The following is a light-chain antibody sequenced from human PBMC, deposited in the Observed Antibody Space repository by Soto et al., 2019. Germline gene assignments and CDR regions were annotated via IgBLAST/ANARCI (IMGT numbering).Light chain of an antibody. V-gene: IGLV2-14*01. CDR3: SSYRSGATLN. CDR1: SSDVGGYNY. Sequence: QSVLTQPAPVSGSPGQSITISCTGSSSDVGGYNYVSWYQQHPGKAPKLMIYEVSNRPSGVSNRFSGSKSGNTASLTISGLQTEDEADYYCSSYRSGATLNFGTGTKVTVL. J-gene: IGLJ1*01. CDR2: EVS.